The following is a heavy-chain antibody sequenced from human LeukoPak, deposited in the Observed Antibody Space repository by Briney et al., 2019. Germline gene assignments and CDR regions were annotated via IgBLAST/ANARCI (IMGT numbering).Heavy chain of an antibody. CDR1: GGSFSGYY. J-gene: IGHJ6*02. Sequence: SETLSLTCAVYGGSFSGYYWSWIRQPPGKGLEWIGEINHSGNTNYNPSLKSRVTISVDTSKNQFSLKLSSVTAADTAVYYCARGRRYCSSTSCFSYYGMDVWGQGTTVTVSS. CDR2: INHSGNT. CDR3: ARGRRYCSSTSCFSYYGMDV. V-gene: IGHV4-34*01. D-gene: IGHD2-2*01.